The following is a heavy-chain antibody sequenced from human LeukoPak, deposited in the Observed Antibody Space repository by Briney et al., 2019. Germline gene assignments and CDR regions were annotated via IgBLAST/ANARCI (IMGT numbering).Heavy chain of an antibody. CDR1: GFTFSTYG. D-gene: IGHD6-19*01. V-gene: IGHV3-23*01. CDR3: ATGSTSVAGTKY. Sequence: GGSLRLSCAASGFTFSTYGMNWVRQAPGKGLEWVSTISRSGDITYYTDSMKGRFTISRDNSKNTLYLQMNSLRAEDTAIYYCATGSTSVAGTKYWGQGILVTVSS. J-gene: IGHJ4*02. CDR2: ISRSGDIT.